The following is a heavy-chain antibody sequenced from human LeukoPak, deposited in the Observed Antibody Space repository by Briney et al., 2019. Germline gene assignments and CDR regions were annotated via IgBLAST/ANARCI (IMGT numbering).Heavy chain of an antibody. CDR1: GFTFSSYS. V-gene: IGHV3-21*01. D-gene: IGHD3-10*01. CDR3: AKGRIFTMVRGVIGFDAFDI. CDR2: ISSSSNYI. J-gene: IGHJ3*02. Sequence: GGSLRLSCAASGFTFSSYSMNWVRQAPGKGLEWVSSISSSSNYIYYADSVKGRFTISRDNSKNTLYLQMNSLRAEDTAVYYCAKGRIFTMVRGVIGFDAFDIWGQGTMVTVSS.